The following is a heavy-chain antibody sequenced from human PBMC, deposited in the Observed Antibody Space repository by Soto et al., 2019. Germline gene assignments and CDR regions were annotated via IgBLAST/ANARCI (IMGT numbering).Heavy chain of an antibody. CDR3: ARMDGDYNYYGLDV. V-gene: IGHV2-26*01. D-gene: IGHD4-17*01. Sequence: SGPTLVNPTATLTLTCSVSGFSLTNGRMGVSWIRQPPGKALEWLAHFFSDAERSYSTSMQSRLNMYKDSSGSQVVLTMTNMAPADTATYFCARMDGDYNYYGLDVWGHGIAVTVSS. CDR1: GFSLTNGRMG. J-gene: IGHJ6*02. CDR2: FFSDAER.